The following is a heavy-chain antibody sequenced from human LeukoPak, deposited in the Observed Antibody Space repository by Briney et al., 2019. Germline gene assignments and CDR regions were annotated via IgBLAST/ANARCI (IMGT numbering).Heavy chain of an antibody. CDR3: ERARGGSYFDY. CDR1: GVTFSSDA. D-gene: IGHD3-16*01. J-gene: IGHJ4*02. CDR2: IIPIFGIA. V-gene: IGHV1-69*04. Sequence: SVKLSCKPSGVTFSSDAISWVRQAPGQGLEWMRRIIPIFGIANYAQKFQGRVTITADKSTSTAYMELSSVRSEDTGVYYCERARGGSYFDYWGQGTLVTVSS.